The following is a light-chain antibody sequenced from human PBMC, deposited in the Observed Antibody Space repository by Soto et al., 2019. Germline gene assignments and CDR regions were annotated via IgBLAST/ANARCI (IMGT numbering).Light chain of an antibody. CDR2: DAS. J-gene: IGKJ1*01. V-gene: IGKV1-5*01. CDR1: QSISSW. Sequence: DIQMTQSPSTLSASVGDRVTITFRASQSISSWLAWYQQKPGKAPDLLIYDASNLESGVPSRFSGSGSGTEFTLTISSLQPDDFATYYCQQYSSYRTFGQGTKVDIK. CDR3: QQYSSYRT.